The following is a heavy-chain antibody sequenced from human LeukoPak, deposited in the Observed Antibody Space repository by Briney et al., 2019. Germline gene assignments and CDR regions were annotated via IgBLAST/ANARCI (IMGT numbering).Heavy chain of an antibody. J-gene: IGHJ5*02. Sequence: GASVKVSCKASGYTFTSYGISWVRQAPGQGLEWMGWISAYNGNTNYAQKLQGRATMTTDTSTSTAYMELRSLRSDDTAVYYCARAHDYGDPEGWFDPWGQGTLVTVSS. V-gene: IGHV1-18*01. D-gene: IGHD4-17*01. CDR1: GYTFTSYG. CDR2: ISAYNGNT. CDR3: ARAHDYGDPEGWFDP.